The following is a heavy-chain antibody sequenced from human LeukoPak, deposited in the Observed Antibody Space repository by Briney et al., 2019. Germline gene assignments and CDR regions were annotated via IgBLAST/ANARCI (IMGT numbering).Heavy chain of an antibody. V-gene: IGHV3-74*01. D-gene: IGHD3-10*01. J-gene: IGHJ3*02. CDR2: INSDGSST. CDR1: GFSFSSYW. Sequence: GGSLRLSCAASGFSFSSYWMHSVRQVPGKGLVWVSRINSDGSSTSYADSVKGRFTISRDNAKNTLYVQMNSLRAEDTAVYYCSTGSGHAFDIWGRGTMVTVSS. CDR3: STGSGHAFDI.